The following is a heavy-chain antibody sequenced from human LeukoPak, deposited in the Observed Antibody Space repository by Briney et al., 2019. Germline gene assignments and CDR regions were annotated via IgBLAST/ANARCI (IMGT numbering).Heavy chain of an antibody. CDR2: IYYSGST. CDR1: SGSITSYY. Sequence: SETLSLTCTVSSGSITSYYWSWIRQPPGKGLECIGYIYYSGSTYYNPSLKSRVTISVDTSKNQFSLKLSSATAADTAVYYCARVRRDGYNSPDYWGQGTLVTVSS. CDR3: ARVRRDGYNSPDY. V-gene: IGHV4-59*01. D-gene: IGHD5-24*01. J-gene: IGHJ4*02.